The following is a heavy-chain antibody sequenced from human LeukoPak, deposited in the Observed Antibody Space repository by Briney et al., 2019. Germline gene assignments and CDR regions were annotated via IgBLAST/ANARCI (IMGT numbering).Heavy chain of an antibody. Sequence: QPGGSLRLSCAASGFTFSSYSMNWVRQAPGEGLEWVSYITSSSSTIYYADPVKGRFTISRDNSKNTLYLQMNSLRAEDTAVYYCARDRRSFGEQKYGYYGMDVWGQGTTVTVSS. D-gene: IGHD3-10*01. CDR1: GFTFSSYS. CDR2: ITSSSSTI. J-gene: IGHJ6*02. V-gene: IGHV3-48*01. CDR3: ARDRRSFGEQKYGYYGMDV.